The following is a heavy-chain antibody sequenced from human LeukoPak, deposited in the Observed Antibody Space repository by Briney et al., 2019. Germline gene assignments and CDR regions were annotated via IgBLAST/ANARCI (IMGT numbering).Heavy chain of an antibody. V-gene: IGHV3-23*01. Sequence: PGGSLRLSCATSGFTFSSYGMTWVRQAPGKGLEWVSSISASGDNTYYADSVKGRFTLSRDNSKNTLYLQMNSLRAEDTAVNYCARGGYYGSGTYYSPTSPHWGQGTLVTVSS. J-gene: IGHJ4*02. CDR2: ISASGDNT. D-gene: IGHD3-10*01. CDR1: GFTFSSYG. CDR3: ARGGYYGSGTYYSPTSPH.